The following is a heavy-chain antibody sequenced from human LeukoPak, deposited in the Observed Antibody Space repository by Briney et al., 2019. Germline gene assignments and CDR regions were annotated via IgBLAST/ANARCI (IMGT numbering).Heavy chain of an antibody. CDR2: IWYDGSNK. V-gene: IGHV3-33*01. CDR3: TTDGSSSHYYYDTDV. J-gene: IGHJ6*02. Sequence: GGSLRLSCAASGFTFSSYGMHWVRQAPGKGLEWVAVIWYDGSNKYYADSVKGRFTISRDNSKNTLYLQMNSLRPEDTALYYCTTDGSSSHYYYDTDVWGQGTSVTVSS. CDR1: GFTFSSYG. D-gene: IGHD6-6*01.